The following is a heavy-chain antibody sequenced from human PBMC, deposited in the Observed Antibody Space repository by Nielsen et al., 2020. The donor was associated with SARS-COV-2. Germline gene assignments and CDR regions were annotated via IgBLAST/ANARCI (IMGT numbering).Heavy chain of an antibody. Sequence: GGSLRLSCAASGFTFSSYAMHWVRQAPGKGLEWVAVISYDGSNKYYADSVKGRFTISRDNSKNTLYLQMNSLRAEDTAVYYCARDTAMGDYYYYYGMDVWGQGTTVTVSS. D-gene: IGHD5-18*01. CDR2: ISYDGSNK. J-gene: IGHJ6*02. V-gene: IGHV3-30-3*01. CDR1: GFTFSSYA. CDR3: ARDTAMGDYYYYYGMDV.